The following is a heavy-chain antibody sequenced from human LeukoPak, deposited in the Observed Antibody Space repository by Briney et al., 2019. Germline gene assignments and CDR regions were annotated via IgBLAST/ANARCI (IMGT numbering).Heavy chain of an antibody. Sequence: GGSLRLSCAASGFTFSGSSMHWVRQASGKGLEWVGGIRSKANSSATAYAASVKGRFTLSRDDAKNTAYLQMTSLKTEDTAVYYCFGNDYWGQGTLVTVS. V-gene: IGHV3-73*01. CDR1: GFTFSGSS. J-gene: IGHJ4*02. CDR2: IRSKANSSAT. CDR3: FGNDY. D-gene: IGHD4-23*01.